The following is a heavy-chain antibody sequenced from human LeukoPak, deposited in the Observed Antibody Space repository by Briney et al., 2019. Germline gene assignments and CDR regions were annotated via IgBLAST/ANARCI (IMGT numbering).Heavy chain of an antibody. CDR1: GFTFSIYW. Sequence: GGSLRLSCAASGFTFSIYWVHWVRQAPGKGLVWVSSINSDGSSTTYADSVKGRFTIFRDNATNTQYLPMNTLRAEDTAVYYCAALDYWGQGTPVTVSS. V-gene: IGHV3-74*01. J-gene: IGHJ4*02. CDR2: INSDGSST. CDR3: AALDY.